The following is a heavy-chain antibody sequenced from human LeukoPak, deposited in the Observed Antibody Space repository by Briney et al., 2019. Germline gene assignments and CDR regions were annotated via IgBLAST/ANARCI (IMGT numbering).Heavy chain of an antibody. V-gene: IGHV3-23*01. J-gene: IGHJ4*02. CDR2: ISGSGSHT. D-gene: IGHD3-10*02. CDR3: AKDVRGYNRPFDY. CDR1: GFTFSSYA. Sequence: HTGGSLRLSCAASGFTFSSYALHWVRQAPGKGLEWVSAISGSGSHTYHADSVRGRFTISRDNSKSTLYLQMNSLRAEDTAVYYCAKDVRGYNRPFDYWGQGTLVTVSS.